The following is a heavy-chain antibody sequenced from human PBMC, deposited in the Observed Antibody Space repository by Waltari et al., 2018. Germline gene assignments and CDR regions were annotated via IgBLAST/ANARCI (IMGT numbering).Heavy chain of an antibody. CDR2: ISSSSSYI. J-gene: IGHJ5*02. CDR1: GFTFSSYS. CDR3: AGQGTYNFWFDP. V-gene: IGHV3-21*01. Sequence: EVQLVESGGGLVKPGGSLRLSCAASGFTFSSYSMNWVRQAPGKGLEWVSSISSSSSYIYYADSVKGRFTISRDNTKNSLYLQMNSLRAEDTAVYYCAGQGTYNFWFDPWGQGTLVTVSS. D-gene: IGHD1-20*01.